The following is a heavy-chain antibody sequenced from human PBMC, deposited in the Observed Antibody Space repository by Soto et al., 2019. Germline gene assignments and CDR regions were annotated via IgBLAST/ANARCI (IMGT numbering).Heavy chain of an antibody. CDR1: GFTFNAHA. V-gene: IGHV3-23*01. CDR2: IRGDGKTT. CDR3: VKDWTGNKCPCLDV. D-gene: IGHD2-8*02. J-gene: IGHJ6*02. Sequence: EVQVLESGGGLLQPGESLSLSCVASGFTFNAHAMTWVRQGPGKGLEWTSTIRGDGKTTHYADAVKGRFTVSRDNSKNTLSLQMNSLRAEDTATYYCVKDWTGNKCPCLDVWGQGTTVTVSS.